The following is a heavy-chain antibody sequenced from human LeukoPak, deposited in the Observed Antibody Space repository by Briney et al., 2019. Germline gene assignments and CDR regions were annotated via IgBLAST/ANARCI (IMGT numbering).Heavy chain of an antibody. CDR2: IYHSGSS. Sequence: PSETLSLTCTVSGYSISSGYFWGWIRQPPGKGLEWIGSIYHSGSSYYNPSLNSRVTISVDTSKNQFSLKLSSVTAADTAVYYSARTTEGGYTYDYFYYYYMDVWGKGTTVTISS. V-gene: IGHV4-38-2*02. J-gene: IGHJ6*03. CDR1: GYSISSGYF. D-gene: IGHD5-18*01. CDR3: ARTTEGGYTYDYFYYYYMDV.